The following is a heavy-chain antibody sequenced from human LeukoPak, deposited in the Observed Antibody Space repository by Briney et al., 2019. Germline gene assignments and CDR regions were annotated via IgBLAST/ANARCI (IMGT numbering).Heavy chain of an antibody. CDR2: VYYSGTT. Sequence: SETLSLTCTVSGGSMSGYYWSWIRQPPGTGLEWIGYVYYSGTTDYIPSLKSRVTMSVDTSKNQFSLNLRSVTAADTAIYYCARRYISGWFFDYWGQGTLVTVSS. V-gene: IGHV4-59*01. D-gene: IGHD6-19*01. CDR3: ARRYISGWFFDY. J-gene: IGHJ4*02. CDR1: GGSMSGYY.